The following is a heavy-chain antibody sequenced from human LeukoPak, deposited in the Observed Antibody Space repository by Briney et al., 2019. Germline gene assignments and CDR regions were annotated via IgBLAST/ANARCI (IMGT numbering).Heavy chain of an antibody. CDR3: ARGNDFWSGYGKYYYMDV. CDR2: INHSGST. D-gene: IGHD3-3*01. V-gene: IGHV4-34*01. Sequence: PSETLSLTCAVYGGSFSGYYWSWIRQPPGKGLEWIGDINHSGSTNYNPSLKSRVTISVDTSKNQFSLKLSSVTAADTAVYYCARGNDFWSGYGKYYYMDVWGKGTTVTVSS. J-gene: IGHJ6*03. CDR1: GGSFSGYY.